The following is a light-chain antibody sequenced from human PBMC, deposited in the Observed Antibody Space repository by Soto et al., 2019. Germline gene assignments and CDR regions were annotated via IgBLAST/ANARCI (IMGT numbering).Light chain of an antibody. CDR1: SSDVGSHNL. CDR3: CSYAGTSTFYV. J-gene: IGLJ1*01. Sequence: QSVLTQPASVSGSPGQSITISCTGTSSDVGSHNLVSWYQEHPDKAPKLMIYEVSKRPSGVSNRFSGSKSGNTASLTISGLQAEDEADYYCCSYAGTSTFYVFGTGTRSPS. V-gene: IGLV2-23*02. CDR2: EVS.